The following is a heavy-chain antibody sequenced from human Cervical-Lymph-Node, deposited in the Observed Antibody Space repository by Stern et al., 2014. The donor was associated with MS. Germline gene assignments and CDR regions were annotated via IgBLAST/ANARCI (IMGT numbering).Heavy chain of an antibody. D-gene: IGHD6-19*01. Sequence: QVQLQESGPGLVKPSGTLSLTCAVSGGSIRSSNWWSWVRQSPGKGLEWIGKIYHSGNTNYNPSLKSRVTISVDKSKNQFSLKLSSVTAADTAVYYCAREEPTLIAVAGTGCFDPWGQGTLVTVSS. CDR2: IYHSGNT. J-gene: IGHJ5*02. CDR1: GGSIRSSNW. CDR3: AREEPTLIAVAGTGCFDP. V-gene: IGHV4-4*02.